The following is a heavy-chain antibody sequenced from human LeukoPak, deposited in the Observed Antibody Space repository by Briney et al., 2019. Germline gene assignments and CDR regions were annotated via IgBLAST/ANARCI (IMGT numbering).Heavy chain of an antibody. D-gene: IGHD2-15*01. CDR3: AREVGYCSGGSCYSYFDY. V-gene: IGHV4-59*01. CDR1: GASISSYY. Sequence: SETLSLTCAVSGASISSYYWSWIRQPPGKGLEWIGYIYYSGSTNYNASLTNRVTISVDTSKNQFSLKLSSVTAADTAVYYCAREVGYCSGGSCYSYFDYWGQGTLVTVSS. CDR2: IYYSGST. J-gene: IGHJ4*02.